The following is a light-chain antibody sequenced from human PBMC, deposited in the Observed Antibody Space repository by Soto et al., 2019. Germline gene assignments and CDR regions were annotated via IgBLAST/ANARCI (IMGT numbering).Light chain of an antibody. CDR1: QSVSSY. Sequence: EIVLTQSPATLSLSPGERTTLSCRASQSVSSYFAWYQQSPGQAPRLLIYHASNRATGIPARFSGSGSGTDFTLTISSLAPEDFAIYYCQQHSTWPWTFGQGTKVEIK. CDR2: HAS. V-gene: IGKV3-11*01. J-gene: IGKJ1*01. CDR3: QQHSTWPWT.